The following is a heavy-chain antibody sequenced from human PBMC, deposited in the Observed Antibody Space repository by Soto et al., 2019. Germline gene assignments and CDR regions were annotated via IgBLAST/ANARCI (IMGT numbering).Heavy chain of an antibody. CDR1: GYTFTSYG. V-gene: IGHV1-3*01. D-gene: IGHD6-13*01. CDR3: VRRHVSATGIDWFDP. CDR2: INAANGDT. Sequence: GASVKVSCKASGYTFTSYGIHWVRQAPGQRLEWMGWINAANGDTKYSPKFQGRVTITRDTSAGTAYMELSSLRSEDTAVYYCVRRHVSATGIDWFDPWGQGTLVTVSS. J-gene: IGHJ5*02.